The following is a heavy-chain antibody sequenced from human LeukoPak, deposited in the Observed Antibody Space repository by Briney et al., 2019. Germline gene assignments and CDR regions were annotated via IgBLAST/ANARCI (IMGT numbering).Heavy chain of an antibody. Sequence: SETLSLTCTVSGGSISSYYWSWIRQPAGKGLEWIGRIYTSGSTNYNPSLKSRVTMSVDTSKNQFSLKLSSVTAADTAVYYCAREQIVVVTHAFDIWGQGTMVTVSS. V-gene: IGHV4-4*07. CDR1: GGSISSYY. J-gene: IGHJ3*02. D-gene: IGHD3-22*01. CDR2: IYTSGST. CDR3: AREQIVVVTHAFDI.